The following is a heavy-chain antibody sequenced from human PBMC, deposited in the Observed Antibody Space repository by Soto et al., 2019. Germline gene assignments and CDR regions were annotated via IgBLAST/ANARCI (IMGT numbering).Heavy chain of an antibody. J-gene: IGHJ4*02. CDR3: ARHWITMVRGVCHFDY. V-gene: IGHV4-39*01. CDR1: GGSFSSSSYY. D-gene: IGHD3-10*01. CDR2: IYYSGST. Sequence: ETLYLTCTVSGGSFSSSSYYWGWIRQPPGKGLEWIGSIYYSGSTYYDPSLKSRVTISVDTSKNQFSLKLISVTAADTAVYYCARHWITMVRGVCHFDYWGQGTLVTVSS.